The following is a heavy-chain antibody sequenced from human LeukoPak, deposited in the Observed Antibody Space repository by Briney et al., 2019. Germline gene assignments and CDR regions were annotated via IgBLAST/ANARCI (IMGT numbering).Heavy chain of an antibody. V-gene: IGHV3-11*05. J-gene: IGHJ4*02. Sequence: PGGSLRLSCAASGFTFSDYYMSWIRQAPGKGLEWVSYISSSSSYTNYADSVKGRFTISRDNSKNSLYLQMDSLRTEDTAFYYCSKGHYDVLTGYLFDYWGQGTLVTVSP. CDR2: ISSSSSYT. CDR3: SKGHYDVLTGYLFDY. D-gene: IGHD3-9*01. CDR1: GFTFSDYY.